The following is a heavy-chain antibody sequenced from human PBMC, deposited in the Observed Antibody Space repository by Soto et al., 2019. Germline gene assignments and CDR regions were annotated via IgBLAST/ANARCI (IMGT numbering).Heavy chain of an antibody. CDR2: IKRKTDGGTT. CDR3: ITVFYDSRGNPDL. V-gene: IGHV3-15*07. CDR1: GFTFSKAW. J-gene: IGHJ5*02. Sequence: GGSLRLSCAASGFTFSKAWMNWVRQAPGKGLEWVGRIKRKTDGGTTDYATSVKGRFTISRDDSKSTLYLQVNSLKIEDTAVYYCITVFYDSRGNPDLWGKGTRVTVSS. D-gene: IGHD3-22*01.